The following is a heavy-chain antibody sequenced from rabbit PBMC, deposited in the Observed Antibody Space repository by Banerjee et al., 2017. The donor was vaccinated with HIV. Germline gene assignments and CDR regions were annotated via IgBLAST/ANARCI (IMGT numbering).Heavy chain of an antibody. CDR1: SFSNKY. CDR3: ARDLAGVIGWNFNL. J-gene: IGHJ4*01. Sequence: SFSNKYVMCWVRRAPGKGLEWIGYIDTVFGSTYYATWVNGRFTISSHNAQNTLYLQLNSLTAADTATYFCARDLAGVIGWNFNLWGPGTLVT. D-gene: IGHD4-1*01. CDR2: IDTVFGST. V-gene: IGHV1S7*01.